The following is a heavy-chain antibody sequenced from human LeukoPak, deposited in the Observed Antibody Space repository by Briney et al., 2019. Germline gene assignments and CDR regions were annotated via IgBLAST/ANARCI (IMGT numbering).Heavy chain of an antibody. CDR3: ARVGSAMDLY. CDR1: GFTFSRYW. D-gene: IGHD5-18*01. J-gene: IGHJ4*02. Sequence: RGSLRLSCAASGFTFSRYWMHWVRQTPGKGLVWVSRINPDGSSTTYADSVKGRFTISRDNAKNKLYLQMNSLRNEDTAVYYWARVGSAMDLYWGQGPLVTVSS. CDR2: INPDGSST. V-gene: IGHV3-74*01.